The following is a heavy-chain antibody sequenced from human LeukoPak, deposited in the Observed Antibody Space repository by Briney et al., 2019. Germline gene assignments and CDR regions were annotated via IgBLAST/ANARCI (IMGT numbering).Heavy chain of an antibody. Sequence: PSETLSLTCNVSGGSISTSSYYWGWIRQPPGKGLEWIGSIYHSGSTNYNPSLKSRVTISVDTSKNQFSLKLTSVTAADTAVYYCARLGYSGSYWGQGTLVTVSS. D-gene: IGHD1-26*01. CDR3: ARLGYSGSY. CDR1: GGSISTSSYY. CDR2: IYHSGST. J-gene: IGHJ4*02. V-gene: IGHV4-39*01.